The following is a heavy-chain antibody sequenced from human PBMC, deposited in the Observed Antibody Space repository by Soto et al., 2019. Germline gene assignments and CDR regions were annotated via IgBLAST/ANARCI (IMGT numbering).Heavy chain of an antibody. CDR1: GGSISSGGYS. Sequence: QLQLRESGSGLVKPSQTLSLTCAVSGGSISSGGYSWSWIRQPPGKGLEWIGYIYHSGSTYYNPSLKSRVTISVDRSKNQFSLKLSSVTAADTAVYYCARGGSGRFDYWGQGTLVTVSS. D-gene: IGHD3-16*01. CDR3: ARGGSGRFDY. J-gene: IGHJ4*02. V-gene: IGHV4-30-2*01. CDR2: IYHSGST.